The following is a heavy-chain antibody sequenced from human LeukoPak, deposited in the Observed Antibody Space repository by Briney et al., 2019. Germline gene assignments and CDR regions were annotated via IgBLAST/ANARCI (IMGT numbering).Heavy chain of an antibody. V-gene: IGHV4-59*12. CDR1: GGSISSYY. Sequence: SETLSLTCTVSGGSISSYYWSWIRQPPGKGLEWIGYIYYSGSTNYNPSLKSRVTMSVDTSKHQFSLKLSSVTAADTAVYYCARDSSGWYVLDYWGQGTLVTVSS. D-gene: IGHD6-19*01. CDR3: ARDSSGWYVLDY. CDR2: IYYSGST. J-gene: IGHJ4*02.